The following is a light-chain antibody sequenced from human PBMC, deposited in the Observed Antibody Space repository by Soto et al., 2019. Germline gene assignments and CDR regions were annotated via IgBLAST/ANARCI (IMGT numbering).Light chain of an antibody. Sequence: DIQMTQSPSTLSASVGDRVTITCRASQSISSWLAWYQQKPGKAPKLLIYKASSLESGVPSRFSGSGSGTDFTLTISRLQPDDFATYYCQQYNSYPLTFGPGTKVDIK. J-gene: IGKJ3*01. CDR3: QQYNSYPLT. CDR1: QSISSW. CDR2: KAS. V-gene: IGKV1-5*03.